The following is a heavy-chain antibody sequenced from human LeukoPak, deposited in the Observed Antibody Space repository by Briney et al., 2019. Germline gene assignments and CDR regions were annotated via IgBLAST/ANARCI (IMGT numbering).Heavy chain of an antibody. V-gene: IGHV3-48*04. CDR2: ISSSSSTI. D-gene: IGHD3-10*01. J-gene: IGHJ6*02. CDR3: ARLYGSGSYRYYYYGMDV. Sequence: GGSLRLSCAASGFTFSSYSMNWVRQAPGKGLEWVSYISSSSSTIYYADSVKGRFTISRDNAKNSLYLQMNSLRAEDTAVYYCARLYGSGSYRYYYYGMDVWGQGTTVTVSS. CDR1: GFTFSSYS.